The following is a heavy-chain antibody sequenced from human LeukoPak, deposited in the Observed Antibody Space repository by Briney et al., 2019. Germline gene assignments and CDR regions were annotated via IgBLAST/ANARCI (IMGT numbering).Heavy chain of an antibody. D-gene: IGHD3/OR15-3a*01. V-gene: IGHV4-34*01. CDR1: GGSFSGYY. J-gene: IGHJ4*02. CDR2: INHSGST. Sequence: SETLSLTCAVYGGSFSGYYWSWIRQPPGKGLEWIGEINHSGSTNYNPSLKSRVTISVDTPKNQFSLRLTSVTAADTAVYYCARQTGSGLFILPGGQGTLVTVSS. CDR3: ARQTGSGLFILP.